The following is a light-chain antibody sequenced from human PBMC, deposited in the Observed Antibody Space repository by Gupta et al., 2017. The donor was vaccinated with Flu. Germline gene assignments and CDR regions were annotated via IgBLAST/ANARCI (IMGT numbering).Light chain of an antibody. J-gene: IGLJ3*02. CDR1: SSDVGGSNY. CDR2: EVS. CDR3: STDISSGDCV. V-gene: IGLV2-14*01. Sequence: QSALTQPASVSGSPGQSITISCTGTSSDVGGSNYVSWYQQYPLKAPKLMIYEVSHRPSVISGRFSDSKSGNTASLTISAPEGAGAADSYFSTDISSGDCVFGGGTRLTVL.